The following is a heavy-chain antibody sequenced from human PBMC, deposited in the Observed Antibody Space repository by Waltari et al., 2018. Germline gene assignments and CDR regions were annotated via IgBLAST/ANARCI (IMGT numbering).Heavy chain of an antibody. CDR1: GGTFSSYA. Sequence: QVQLVQSGAEVKKPGSSVKVSCKASGGTFSSYAISWVRQAPGQGLEWMGGIIPIFGTANYEQKFQGRVTITTDESTSTAYMELSSLRSEDTAVYYCARAGIAAPPEDYYGMDVWGQGTTVTVSS. CDR3: ARAGIAAPPEDYYGMDV. CDR2: IIPIFGTA. V-gene: IGHV1-69*05. J-gene: IGHJ6*02. D-gene: IGHD6-6*01.